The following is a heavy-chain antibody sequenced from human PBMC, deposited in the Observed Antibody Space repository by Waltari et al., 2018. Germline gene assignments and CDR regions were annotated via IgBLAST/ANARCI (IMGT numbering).Heavy chain of an antibody. CDR3: AKGRDLFTY. Sequence: EGQLLESGGGLVQPGGSLTLSCAAPDFTFSNDGRSWVRQAPGKGLEWVSAISGGGVSTYYADSVKGRFTISRDNSKNTLYLQMNSLRAEDTAVYYCAKGRDLFTYWGQGTLVTVSS. V-gene: IGHV3-23*01. D-gene: IGHD2-21*01. J-gene: IGHJ4*02. CDR1: DFTFSNDG. CDR2: ISGGGVST.